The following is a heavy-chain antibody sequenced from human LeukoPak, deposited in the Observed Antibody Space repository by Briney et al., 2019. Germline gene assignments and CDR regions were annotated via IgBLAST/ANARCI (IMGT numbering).Heavy chain of an antibody. D-gene: IGHD6-19*01. CDR3: ASTEKWLAFDY. Sequence: PSETLSLTCTVSGGSINNYYWSWVRQPPGKALEWIGNIYYSGSTNYNPSLKSRVTISLDTSKNQFSLKLSSMTAADTAVYYCASTEKWLAFDYWGQGTLVTV. V-gene: IGHV4-59*01. CDR2: IYYSGST. J-gene: IGHJ4*02. CDR1: GGSINNYY.